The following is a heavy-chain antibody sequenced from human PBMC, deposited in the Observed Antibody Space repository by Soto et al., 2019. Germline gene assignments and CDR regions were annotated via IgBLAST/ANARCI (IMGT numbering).Heavy chain of an antibody. V-gene: IGHV4-59*01. Sequence: SETLSLTCTVSGGSISSYYWSWIRQPPGKGLEWIGYIYYSGSTNYNPSLKSRVTISVDTSKNQFSLKLSSVTAADTAVYYCARTSGSYPNDAFDIWGQGTMVTVSS. CDR3: ARTSGSYPNDAFDI. D-gene: IGHD1-26*01. J-gene: IGHJ3*02. CDR1: GGSISSYY. CDR2: IYYSGST.